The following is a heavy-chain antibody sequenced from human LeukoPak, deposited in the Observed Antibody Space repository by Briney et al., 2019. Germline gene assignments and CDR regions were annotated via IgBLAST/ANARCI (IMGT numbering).Heavy chain of an antibody. D-gene: IGHD1-26*01. Sequence: PGGSLRLSCTASGFTLGDYAVSWVRRAPGRGLEWVGCTRNKANSYSTEYAASVKGRITISRDESKSALYLQMNSLKAEDTAVYYCARSGSSTQADYPWNAMDVWGQGTTVTVSS. V-gene: IGHV3-72*01. CDR1: GFTLGDYA. J-gene: IGHJ6*02. CDR3: ARSGSSTQADYPWNAMDV. CDR2: TRNKANSYST.